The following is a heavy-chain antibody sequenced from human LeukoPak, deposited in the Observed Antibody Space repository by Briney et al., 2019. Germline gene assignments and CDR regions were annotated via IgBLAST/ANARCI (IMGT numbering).Heavy chain of an antibody. CDR2: IYSGDST. J-gene: IGHJ4*02. D-gene: IGHD6-19*01. CDR1: GFTVSSSN. Sequence: GGSLRLSCAASGFTVSSSNMNWVRQAPGKGLEWVSVIYSGDSTNYADSVKGRFTISRDNSKNTLYLQMNSLRADDTAVYYCARDTGYSSGWYHPAPLWCFDYWGQGTLVTVSS. V-gene: IGHV3-53*01. CDR3: ARDTGYSSGWYHPAPLWCFDY.